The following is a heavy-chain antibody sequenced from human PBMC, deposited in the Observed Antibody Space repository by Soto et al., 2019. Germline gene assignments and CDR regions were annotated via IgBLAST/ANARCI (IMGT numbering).Heavy chain of an antibody. D-gene: IGHD6-19*01. V-gene: IGHV3-23*01. CDR3: AKDAVAYNGKWDWFDS. Sequence: DVQLLESGGGLVQPGGSLTLSCAASRFTFSDYAMSWVRQAPGKGLEWVSAIGGTGADIYYADSVRGRFTVSRDNSKNTLFLQLNSLRDEDTAVYYCAKDAVAYNGKWDWFDSWGQGTLVTVSS. CDR2: IGGTGADI. CDR1: RFTFSDYA. J-gene: IGHJ5*01.